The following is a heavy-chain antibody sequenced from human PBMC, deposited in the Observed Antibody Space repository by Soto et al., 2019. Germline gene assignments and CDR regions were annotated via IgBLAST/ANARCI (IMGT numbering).Heavy chain of an antibody. CDR2: TRNKAYSYTT. CDR1: GFSFSDHY. D-gene: IGHD6-13*01. Sequence: EVQLVESGGGLVQPGGSLRLSCAASGFSFSDHYMDWVRQAPGKGLEWVGRTRNKAYSYTTEYAASLRGRFTISRDDSKDSLLLQMNSLKTEDTAVYSCATSIPISNWSEFDSWGQGTLVTVSS. CDR3: ATSIPISNWSEFDS. J-gene: IGHJ4*02. V-gene: IGHV3-72*01.